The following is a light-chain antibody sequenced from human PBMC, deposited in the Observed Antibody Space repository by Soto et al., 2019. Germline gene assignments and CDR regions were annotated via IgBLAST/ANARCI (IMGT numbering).Light chain of an antibody. V-gene: IGLV2-14*01. CDR3: GSYATSSYV. CDR1: TSDVGGYNY. Sequence: QSALTQPASVSGSPGQSITISCTGTTSDVGGYNYVSWYQQHPGKAPKLMIYEVSNRPSGISNRFSGSKSGNTASLTISGLQPEDEADYYCGSYATSSYVFGTGTKLTVL. J-gene: IGLJ1*01. CDR2: EVS.